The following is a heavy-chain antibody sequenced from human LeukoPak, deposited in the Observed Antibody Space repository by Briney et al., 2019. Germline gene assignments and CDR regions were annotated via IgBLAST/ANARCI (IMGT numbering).Heavy chain of an antibody. CDR1: GFTFSSHW. V-gene: IGHV3-7*04. CDR2: LKEDGSEK. Sequence: GGSLRLSCAASGFTFSSHWMTWVRQAPGKGLEWVANLKEDGSEKYYVDSVKGRFTISRDNAKNSLYLQMNSLRGDDTAVYYCARGVYYFDYWGQGTMVTVSS. CDR3: ARGVYYFDY. J-gene: IGHJ4*02.